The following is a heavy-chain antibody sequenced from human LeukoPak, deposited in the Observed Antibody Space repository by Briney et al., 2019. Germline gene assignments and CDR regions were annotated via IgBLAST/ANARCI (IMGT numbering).Heavy chain of an antibody. CDR1: GFTFSSYA. J-gene: IGHJ4*02. D-gene: IGHD3-3*01. CDR3: ARAAGDFWSGYYREGYFDY. CDR2: ISYDGSNK. Sequence: GRSLRLSCAASGFTFSSYAMHWVRQAPGKGLEWVAVISYDGSNKYYADSVKGRFTISRDNSKNTLYLQMNSLRAEDTAVYYCARAAGDFWSGYYREGYFDYWGQGTLATVSS. V-gene: IGHV3-30-3*01.